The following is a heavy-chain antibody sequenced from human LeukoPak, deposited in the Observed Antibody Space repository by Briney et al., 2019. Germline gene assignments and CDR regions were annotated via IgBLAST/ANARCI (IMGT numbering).Heavy chain of an antibody. Sequence: ASVKVSCKASGGTFSSYAISWVRQAPGQGLEWMGGIIPIFGTASYAQKFQGRVTITTDESTSTAYMELSSLRSEDTAVYYCASQPHLAAAGTQSPHYYYMDVWGKGTTVTVSS. J-gene: IGHJ6*03. CDR3: ASQPHLAAAGTQSPHYYYMDV. V-gene: IGHV1-69*05. CDR2: IIPIFGTA. CDR1: GGTFSSYA. D-gene: IGHD6-13*01.